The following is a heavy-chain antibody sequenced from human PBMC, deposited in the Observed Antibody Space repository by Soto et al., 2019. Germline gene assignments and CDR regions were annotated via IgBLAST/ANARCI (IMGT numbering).Heavy chain of an antibody. CDR3: TTPNMTQAN. J-gene: IGHJ4*02. V-gene: IGHV3-15*01. CDR2: IKIKTDGGTT. Sequence: AGSLDLSCAASGFTFSNAWMSWVRQAPGKGLEWVGRIKIKTDGGTTDYAAPVKGRFTISRDDSKNTLYLQMNSLKTEDTAVYYCTTPNMTQANWGQGTLVTVSS. CDR1: GFTFSNAW.